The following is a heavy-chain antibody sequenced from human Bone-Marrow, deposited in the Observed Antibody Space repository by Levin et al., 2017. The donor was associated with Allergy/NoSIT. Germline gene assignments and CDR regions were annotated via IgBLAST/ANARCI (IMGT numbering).Heavy chain of an antibody. CDR3: ARGIIGDVRVAHKEAFDI. V-gene: IGHV3-21*01. D-gene: IGHD2-8*02. J-gene: IGHJ3*02. Sequence: GGSLRLSCTVSGFTFSIFFFFFFFFFFFFFFEWVSSISSSGSDMYYVDSVKGRFTISRDNAKNSLTLQMNSLRAEDTAVYYCARGIIGDVRVAHKEAFDIWGQGTMVSVSS. CDR1: GFTFSIFF. CDR2: ISSSGSDM.